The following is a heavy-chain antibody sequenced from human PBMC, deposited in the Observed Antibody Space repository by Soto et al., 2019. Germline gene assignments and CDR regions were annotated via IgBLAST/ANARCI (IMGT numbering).Heavy chain of an antibody. J-gene: IGHJ5*02. CDR2: IYYSGST. CDR3: ARGEVVASNWFDP. D-gene: IGHD2-15*01. V-gene: IGHV4-31*03. CDR1: GGSIIDSGSFY. Sequence: QVQMQESAPGLVKPSQTLYLTCSVSGGSIIDSGSFYWNWIRQHPGKGQEWIGYIYYSGSTYYNWSLKSRATISLGTSKNQFSLKLTSVTAADTAIYYGARGEVVASNWFDPWGQGTLVTVSS.